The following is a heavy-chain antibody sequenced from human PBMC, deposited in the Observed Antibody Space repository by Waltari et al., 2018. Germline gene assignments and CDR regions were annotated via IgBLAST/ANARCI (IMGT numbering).Heavy chain of an antibody. CDR2: IFYTGNT. CDR1: GGSIPSATHY. V-gene: IGHV4-39*02. CDR3: ATDKDLGYFDY. J-gene: IGHJ4*02. Sequence: QVQLQESGPGLVKPSETLSLTCTVSGGSIPSATHYWGWIRQAPGTGLEWIGSIFYTGNTNYNPSLESRVTISIDTSKNQFSLKLNSVTAADSAVYYCATDKDLGYFDYWGQGTLVTVSS.